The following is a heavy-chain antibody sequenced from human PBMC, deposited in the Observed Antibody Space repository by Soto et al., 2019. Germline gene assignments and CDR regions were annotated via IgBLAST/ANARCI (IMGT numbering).Heavy chain of an antibody. Sequence: SETLSLTCTVSGGSISSYYWSWIRQPPGKGLEWIGYIYYSGSTNYNPSLKSRVTISADTSKNQFSLKLSSVTAADTAAYYCARDGPGGLYGSAENWLDPWGQGTLVTVSS. D-gene: IGHD3-10*01. V-gene: IGHV4-59*01. CDR1: GGSISSYY. J-gene: IGHJ5*02. CDR3: ARDGPGGLYGSAENWLDP. CDR2: IYYSGST.